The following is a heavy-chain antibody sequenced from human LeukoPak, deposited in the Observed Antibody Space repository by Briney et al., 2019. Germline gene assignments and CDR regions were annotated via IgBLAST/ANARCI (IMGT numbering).Heavy chain of an antibody. J-gene: IGHJ5*02. CDR1: GGSISSSSYY. D-gene: IGHD1-26*01. V-gene: IGHV4-39*07. CDR2: IYYSGST. Sequence: SETLSLTCTVSGGSISSSSYYWGWIRQPPGKGLEWIGSIYYSGSTYYNPSLKSRVTISVDTSKNQFSLKLSSVTAADTAVYYCARSRDSGSIPNWFDPWGQGTLVTVSS. CDR3: ARSRDSGSIPNWFDP.